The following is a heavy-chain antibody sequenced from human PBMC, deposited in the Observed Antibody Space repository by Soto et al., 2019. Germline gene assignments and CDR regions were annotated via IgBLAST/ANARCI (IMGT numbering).Heavy chain of an antibody. CDR2: IYYSGST. CDR3: ARLGCHDCSGYNAVVI. Sequence: QVQLQESGPGLVKPSQTLSLTCTVSGGSISSGGYYWSWIRQHPGKGLEWIGYIYYSGSTYYNPSLKIRFTISIDTSNTHFSLKLSSLTAADTAVYYCARLGCHDCSGYNAVVIWGQGTRVNVSS. CDR1: GGSISSGGYY. V-gene: IGHV4-31*03. J-gene: IGHJ3*02. D-gene: IGHD3-22*01.